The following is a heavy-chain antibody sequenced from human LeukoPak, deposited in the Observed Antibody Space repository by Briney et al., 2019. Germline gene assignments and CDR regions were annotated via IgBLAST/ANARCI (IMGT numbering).Heavy chain of an antibody. CDR1: GYTFNSHP. Sequence: ASVKVSCKASGYTFNSHPMHWVRQAPGQRLEWMGWINADNGNTRYSQKLQGRVTITRDTSANTAYMELSGLRSDDTAVYYCAREAGTNWIFGEYFPFWGQGTLVTVSA. V-gene: IGHV1-3*01. CDR3: AREAGTNWIFGEYFPF. CDR2: INADNGNT. J-gene: IGHJ1*01. D-gene: IGHD1-1*01.